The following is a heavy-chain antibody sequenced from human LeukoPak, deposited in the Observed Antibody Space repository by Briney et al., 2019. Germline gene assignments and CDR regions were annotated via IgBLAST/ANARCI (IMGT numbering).Heavy chain of an antibody. CDR3: ARDQTVSTTRPIDY. Sequence: SGGSLRLSCAASGFIFSSYAMSWVRQAPGKGLEWVSVISGSGGSTYYADSVKGRFTISRDNSKNTLYLHMNSLRAEDTALYYCARDQTVSTTRPIDYWGQGTLVTVSS. V-gene: IGHV3-23*01. D-gene: IGHD4-17*01. CDR2: ISGSGGST. J-gene: IGHJ4*02. CDR1: GFIFSSYA.